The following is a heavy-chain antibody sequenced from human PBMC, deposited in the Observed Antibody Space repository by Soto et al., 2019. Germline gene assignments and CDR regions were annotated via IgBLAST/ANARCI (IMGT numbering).Heavy chain of an antibody. D-gene: IGHD3-3*01. V-gene: IGHV4-59*01. CDR3: VRGEGITIFGVVIKGPNWFDP. CDR1: GGSISSYY. J-gene: IGHJ5*02. Sequence: SETLSLTCTVSGGSISSYYWSWIRQPPGKGLEWIGYIYYSGSTNYNPSLKSRVTISVDTSKNQFSLKLSSVTAADTAVYYCVRGEGITIFGVVIKGPNWFDPWGQGTLVTVSS. CDR2: IYYSGST.